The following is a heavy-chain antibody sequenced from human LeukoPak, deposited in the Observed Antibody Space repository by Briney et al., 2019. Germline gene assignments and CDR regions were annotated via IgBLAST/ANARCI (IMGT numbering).Heavy chain of an antibody. Sequence: GGPLRLSCAASGFTFSSYAMKWVRQAPGKGLEWVSAISRTSAYIYYSDSVKGRFTISRDNAKNSVYLQIDSLRAEDTAVYYCARDERRYCSDSSCYPGDYWGQGTPVTVSS. CDR2: ISRTSAYI. CDR1: GFTFSSYA. J-gene: IGHJ4*02. V-gene: IGHV3-21*01. CDR3: ARDERRYCSDSSCYPGDY. D-gene: IGHD2-2*01.